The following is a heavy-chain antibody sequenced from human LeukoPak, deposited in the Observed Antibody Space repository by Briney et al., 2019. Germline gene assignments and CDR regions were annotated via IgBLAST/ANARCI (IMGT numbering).Heavy chain of an antibody. CDR3: APTSYSSIWFYFDY. Sequence: GASVKVSCKASGYTFTGYYMHWVRQAPGQGLEWMGWINPKSGNTNYAQKFQGRVTMTRDTSISTAYMDLSRLRSDDTAVYYCAPTSYSSIWFYFDYWGQGSPVTVSS. CDR1: GYTFTGYY. CDR2: INPKSGNT. J-gene: IGHJ4*02. D-gene: IGHD6-13*01. V-gene: IGHV1-2*02.